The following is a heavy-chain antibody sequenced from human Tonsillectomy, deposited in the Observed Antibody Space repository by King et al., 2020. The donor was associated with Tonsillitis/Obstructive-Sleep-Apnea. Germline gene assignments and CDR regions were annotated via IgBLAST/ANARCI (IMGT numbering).Heavy chain of an antibody. D-gene: IGHD4-17*01. J-gene: IGHJ6*03. CDR3: ARAPLRTDYYYYYMDV. Sequence: QLVQSGAEVKKPGASVKVSCKASGYTFTGYYMHWVRQAPGQGLEWMGWINPNSGGTNYAQKFQGWGTMTRATSISTAYMELSRLRSDDTAVYYCARAPLRTDYYYYYMDVWGKGTTVTVSS. V-gene: IGHV1-2*04. CDR1: GYTFTGYY. CDR2: INPNSGGT.